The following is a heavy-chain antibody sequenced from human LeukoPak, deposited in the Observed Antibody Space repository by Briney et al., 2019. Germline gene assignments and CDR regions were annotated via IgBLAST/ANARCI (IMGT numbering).Heavy chain of an antibody. CDR2: VHYSGTS. Sequence: SETLSLTCAVSGGSITSYYWSWIRQVPGKGLEWIGYVHYSGTSNYNPSLKSRVTISVDTSKNQFSLRLTSVNAADTAVYYCARGRGRDGDNLVSWSQGTLVTVSS. J-gene: IGHJ4*02. CDR1: GGSITSYY. CDR3: ARGRGRDGDNLVS. D-gene: IGHD5-24*01. V-gene: IGHV4-59*01.